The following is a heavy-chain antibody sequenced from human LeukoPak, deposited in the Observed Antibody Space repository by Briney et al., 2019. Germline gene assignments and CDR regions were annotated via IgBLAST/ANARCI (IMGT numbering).Heavy chain of an antibody. D-gene: IGHD3-22*01. V-gene: IGHV3-7*01. Sequence: GGSLRLSCEASVFTLSSYWMSWVRQAPGKGLEWVANIKQDGSEKYFVDSVKGRFTISRDNAKNSLYLHMYSLRAEDTAVYYCARDSVHGYYDSSGYSTLFDYWGQGTLVTVSS. J-gene: IGHJ4*02. CDR1: VFTLSSYW. CDR2: IKQDGSEK. CDR3: ARDSVHGYYDSSGYSTLFDY.